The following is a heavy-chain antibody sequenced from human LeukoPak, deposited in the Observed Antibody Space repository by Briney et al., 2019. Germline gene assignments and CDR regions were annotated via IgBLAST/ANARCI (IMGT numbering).Heavy chain of an antibody. CDR2: ISWDGGST. D-gene: IGHD6-13*01. V-gene: IGHV3-43*01. CDR1: GFTFDDYT. Sequence: GGSLRLSCAASGFTFDDYTMHWVRQAPGKGLEWVSLISWDGGSTYYADSVKGRFTISRDNSRNSLYLQMNSLRTEDTALYYCAKDGGYSSSWYYFDYWGQGTLVTVSS. J-gene: IGHJ4*02. CDR3: AKDGGYSSSWYYFDY.